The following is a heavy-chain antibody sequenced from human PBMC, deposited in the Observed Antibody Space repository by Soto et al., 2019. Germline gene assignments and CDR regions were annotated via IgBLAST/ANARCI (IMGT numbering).Heavy chain of an antibody. CDR1: GGTFSSYT. D-gene: IGHD6-13*01. CDR2: IIPILGIA. Sequence: QVQLVQSGAEVKKPGSSVKVSCKASGGTFSSYTISWVRQAPGQGLEWMGRIIPILGIANYAQKFQGRVTITADKSTSTAYMELSSLRSEDTAVYYCAREFYSPEQQLVSVDYWGQGTLVTVSS. V-gene: IGHV1-69*08. CDR3: AREFYSPEQQLVSVDY. J-gene: IGHJ4*02.